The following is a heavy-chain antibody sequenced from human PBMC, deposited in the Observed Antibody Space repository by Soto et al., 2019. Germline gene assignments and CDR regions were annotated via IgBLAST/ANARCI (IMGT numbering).Heavy chain of an antibody. Sequence: QLQLQESGPGLVKPSETLSLTCTVSGGSISSSSYYWGWIRQPPGKGLEWIGSIYYSGSTYYNPSLKSRVTISVDTPKNQFSLKLSSVTAADTAVYYCARHYSNVYFDYWGQGTLVTVSS. CDR3: ARHYSNVYFDY. J-gene: IGHJ4*02. D-gene: IGHD4-4*01. V-gene: IGHV4-39*01. CDR1: GGSISSSSYY. CDR2: IYYSGST.